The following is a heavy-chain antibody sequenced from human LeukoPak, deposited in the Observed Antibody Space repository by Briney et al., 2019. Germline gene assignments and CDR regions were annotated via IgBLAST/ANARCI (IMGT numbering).Heavy chain of an antibody. V-gene: IGHV1-2*02. Sequence: ASVKVSCKTSGYTFTDYYMHWVRQAPGQGLEWMGWINPNSGVISSAQKFQGRVTMTRDTSITIVYMEVRWLTSDDTATYYRARADRLDGAPYLIGPWGQGTLVTVSS. CDR1: GYTFTDYY. J-gene: IGHJ5*02. D-gene: IGHD2-21*01. CDR3: ARADRLDGAPYLIGP. CDR2: INPNSGVI.